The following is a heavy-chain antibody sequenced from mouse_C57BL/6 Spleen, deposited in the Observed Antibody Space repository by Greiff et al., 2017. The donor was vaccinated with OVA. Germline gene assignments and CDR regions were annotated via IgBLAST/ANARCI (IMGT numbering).Heavy chain of an antibody. V-gene: IGHV1-42*01. CDR2: INPSTGGT. CDR1: GYSFTGYY. J-gene: IGHJ2*01. D-gene: IGHD4-1*01. Sequence: EVQLQESGPELVKPGASVKISCKASGYSFTGYYMNWVKQSPEKSLEWIGEINPSTGGTTYNQKFKAKATLTVDKSSSTAYMQLKSLTSEDSAVYYCARWGLGLFDYWGQGTTLTVSS. CDR3: ARWGLGLFDY.